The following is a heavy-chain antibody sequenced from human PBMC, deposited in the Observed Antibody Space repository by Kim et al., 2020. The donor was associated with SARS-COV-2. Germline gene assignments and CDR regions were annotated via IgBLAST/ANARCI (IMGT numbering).Heavy chain of an antibody. Sequence: SVKVSCKASGGTFSSYAISWVRQAPGQGLEWMGGIIPIFGTANYAQKFQGRVTITADESTSTAYMELSSLRSEDTAVYYCARGAGITMVRGVMGTDAFDIWGQGTMVTVSS. D-gene: IGHD3-10*01. V-gene: IGHV1-69*13. CDR2: IIPIFGTA. CDR1: GGTFSSYA. J-gene: IGHJ3*02. CDR3: ARGAGITMVRGVMGTDAFDI.